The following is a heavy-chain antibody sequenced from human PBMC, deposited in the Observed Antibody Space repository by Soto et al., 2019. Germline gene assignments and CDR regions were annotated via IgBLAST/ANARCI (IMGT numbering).Heavy chain of an antibody. J-gene: IGHJ4*02. CDR3: PRQKKGGKYYFDY. CDR1: GFTFSSYA. V-gene: IGHV3-30-3*01. Sequence: PGGSLRLSCAASGFTFSSYAMHWVRQAPGKGLEWVAVISYDGSNKYYADSVKGRFTISRDNSKNTLYLQMNSLRAEDTAVYYCPRQKKGGKYYFDYWGQGTLVTVSS. D-gene: IGHD6-25*01. CDR2: ISYDGSNK.